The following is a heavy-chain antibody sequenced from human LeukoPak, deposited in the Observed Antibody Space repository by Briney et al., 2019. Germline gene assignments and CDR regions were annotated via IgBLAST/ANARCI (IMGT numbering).Heavy chain of an antibody. J-gene: IGHJ5*02. CDR2: ISYDGSNK. D-gene: IGHD1-26*01. CDR1: GVTFSSYA. CDR3: AKGTSGSYYH. V-gene: IGHV3-30*04. Sequence: GGSLRLFCAASGVTFSSYAMHWVRQAPGRGLEWVAVISYDGSNKYYADSVKGRFTISRDNSKNTLYLQMNSLRVEDTAVYYRAKGTSGSYYHWGQGTLVTVSS.